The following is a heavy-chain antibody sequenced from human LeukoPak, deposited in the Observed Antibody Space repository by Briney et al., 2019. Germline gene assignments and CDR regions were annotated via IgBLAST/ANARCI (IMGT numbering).Heavy chain of an antibody. CDR3: TRSGYSNGYDY. D-gene: IGHD2-15*01. Sequence: GGSLRLSCVASGFTFSGHWMHWVRQVPGEGLEAVSRITPDGNAVAYADSVKGRFTISRDNAKNTLYLEMNSLTAEDTALYHCTRSGYSNGYDYWGQGTLVTVSS. CDR2: ITPDGNAV. CDR1: GFTFSGHW. J-gene: IGHJ4*02. V-gene: IGHV3-74*03.